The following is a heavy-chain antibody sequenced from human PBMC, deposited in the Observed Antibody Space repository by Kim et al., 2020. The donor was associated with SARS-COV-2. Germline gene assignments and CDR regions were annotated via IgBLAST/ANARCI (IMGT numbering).Heavy chain of an antibody. D-gene: IGHD3-10*01. CDR3: TTSGSGSYYYYGMDV. V-gene: IGHV3-15*01. J-gene: IGHJ6*02. Sequence: APVKGRFTISRDDSTNTLYLQMNGLKTEDTAVYYCTTSGSGSYYYYGMDVWGQGTTVTVSS.